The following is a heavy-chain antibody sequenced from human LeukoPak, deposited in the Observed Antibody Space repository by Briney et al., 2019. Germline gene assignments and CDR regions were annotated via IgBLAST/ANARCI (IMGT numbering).Heavy chain of an antibody. J-gene: IGHJ4*02. D-gene: IGHD6-19*01. CDR2: IHYSGKV. V-gene: IGHV4-39*01. CDR1: GGSLRSSGHW. CDR3: ARQSGDQSSAWYFDA. Sequence: SETLSLTCTVSGGSLRSSGHWWVWIRQPPGKGLGWIGSIHYSGKVYYNPSLKSRVTTSVDTSTDQFSLRLSSATAADTAVYYCARQSGDQSSAWYFDAWGQGTLVTVSS.